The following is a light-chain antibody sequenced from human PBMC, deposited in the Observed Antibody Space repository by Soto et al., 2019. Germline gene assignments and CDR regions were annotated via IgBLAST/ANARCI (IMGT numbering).Light chain of an antibody. CDR1: QDISDY. Sequence: DIQLTQSPSFLSASVGDRVTITCRASQDISDYLAWYQQRPGKAPKLLIYAASTLQSGVPSRFSGSGSGTDFTLTISSLQPEDYATYYCQQSYSTPPRYTFGQGTKVDIK. CDR2: AAS. CDR3: QQSYSTPPRYT. J-gene: IGKJ2*01. V-gene: IGKV1-39*01.